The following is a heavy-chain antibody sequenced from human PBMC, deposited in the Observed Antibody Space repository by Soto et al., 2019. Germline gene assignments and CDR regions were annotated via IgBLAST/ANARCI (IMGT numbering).Heavy chain of an antibody. CDR2: IWYDGSNK. D-gene: IGHD6-13*01. CDR3: ARDFGIAAPNWYFDL. J-gene: IGHJ2*01. V-gene: IGHV3-33*01. Sequence: GGSLRLSCAASGFTFSSYGMHWVCQAPGKGLEWVAVIWYDGSNKYYADSVKGRFTISRDNSKNTLYLQMNSLRAEDTAVYYCARDFGIAAPNWYFDLWGRGTLVTVSS. CDR1: GFTFSSYG.